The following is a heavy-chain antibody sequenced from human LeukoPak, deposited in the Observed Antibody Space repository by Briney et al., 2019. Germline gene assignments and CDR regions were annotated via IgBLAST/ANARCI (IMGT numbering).Heavy chain of an antibody. V-gene: IGHV4-34*01. Sequence: PSETLSLTCAVYGGSFTGYYWGWISQPPGKGLQWIGEINHSGSTNYNPSLKSRVTISVDTSKNQFSLKLSSVTAADTAVSYCTTSGGPFNSFDPWGQGTLVTVSS. CDR1: GGSFTGYY. CDR2: INHSGST. D-gene: IGHD2-15*01. J-gene: IGHJ5*02. CDR3: TTSGGPFNSFDP.